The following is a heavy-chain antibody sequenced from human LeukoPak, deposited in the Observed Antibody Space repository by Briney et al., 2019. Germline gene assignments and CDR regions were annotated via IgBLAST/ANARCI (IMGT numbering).Heavy chain of an antibody. Sequence: EASVKVSCKASGGTFSSYAISWVRQAPGQGLEWMGGIIPIFGTANYAQKFQDRVTITTDESTSTAYMELSSLRSEDTAVYYCAREIATTVTYNWFDPWGQGTLVTVSS. D-gene: IGHD4-17*01. J-gene: IGHJ5*02. CDR2: IIPIFGTA. CDR3: AREIATTVTYNWFDP. V-gene: IGHV1-69*05. CDR1: GGTFSSYA.